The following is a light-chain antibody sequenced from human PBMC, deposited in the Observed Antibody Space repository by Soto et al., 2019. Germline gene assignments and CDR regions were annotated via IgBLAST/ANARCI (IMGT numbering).Light chain of an antibody. CDR1: QTISSW. CDR2: KAS. Sequence: DIQMTQSPSTLSGSVGDRVTITCRASQTISSWLAWYQQKPGKAPNLLIYKASTLKSGVPSRFSGSGSGTEFTLTISSLQPDDFATYYCQHNHSYSEAFGQWTKVELK. V-gene: IGKV1-5*03. CDR3: QHNHSYSEA. J-gene: IGKJ1*01.